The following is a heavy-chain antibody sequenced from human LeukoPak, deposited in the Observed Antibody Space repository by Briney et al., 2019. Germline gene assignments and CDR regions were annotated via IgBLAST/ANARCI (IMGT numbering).Heavy chain of an antibody. CDR2: ISTSSSYI. CDR1: GFTFSAYS. J-gene: IGHJ4*02. V-gene: IGHV3-21*01. CDR3: ARDLGSYTSGWYMGFDY. D-gene: IGHD6-19*01. Sequence: PGGSLRLSCAASGFTFSAYSMNWVRQAPGKGLEWVAFISTSSSYIYYAESVKGRFTISRDNARNSLYLQMNSLRAEDTAVYYCARDLGSYTSGWYMGFDYWGQGTLVTVSS.